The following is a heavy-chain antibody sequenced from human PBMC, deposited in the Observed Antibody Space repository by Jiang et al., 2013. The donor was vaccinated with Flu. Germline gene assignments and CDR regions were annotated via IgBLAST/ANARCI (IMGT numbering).Heavy chain of an antibody. CDR2: IRFDGSTE. J-gene: IGHJ4*02. CDR1: GFTFNYFA. D-gene: IGHD2-2*01. V-gene: IGHV3-30*02. Sequence: QLVESGGGVVQPGGSLRLSCAASGFTFNYFAMYWVRQAPGKGLEWVASIRFDGSTEYYADSVKGRFTISRDNSKNTLFLQMNSLRPEDTSVYYCATLRGSSFDTYLADYWGQGTLVTVSS. CDR3: ATLRGSSFDTYLADY.